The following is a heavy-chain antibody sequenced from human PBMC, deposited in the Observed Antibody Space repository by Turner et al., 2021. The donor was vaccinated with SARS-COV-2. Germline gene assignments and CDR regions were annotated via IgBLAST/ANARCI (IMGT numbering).Heavy chain of an antibody. V-gene: IGHV3-53*01. Sequence: EVQLVESGGGLIQPGGSLRLPCAASGVTVSSNYMSWVRQAPGKGLECVSVIYSGGSTFYSDSVKGRFTISRDNSKNTLYLQMNSLRAEDTAVYYCARGGHYYYGLDVWGQGTTVTVSS. CDR3: ARGGHYYYGLDV. D-gene: IGHD3-10*01. CDR1: GVTVSSNY. J-gene: IGHJ6*02. CDR2: IYSGGST.